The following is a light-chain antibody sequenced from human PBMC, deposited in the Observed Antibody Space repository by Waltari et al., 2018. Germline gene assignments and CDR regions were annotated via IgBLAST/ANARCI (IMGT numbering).Light chain of an antibody. J-gene: IGKJ1*01. V-gene: IGKV3-20*01. Sequence: EIVLTQSPGTLSLSPGERATLPCRASQSVSSSYLAWYQQKPGQAPRLLIYDASSRATGIPDRFSGSGSGTDFTLTISRLEPEDFAVYNCQQYGSSPWTFGQGTKVEIK. CDR1: QSVSSSY. CDR3: QQYGSSPWT. CDR2: DAS.